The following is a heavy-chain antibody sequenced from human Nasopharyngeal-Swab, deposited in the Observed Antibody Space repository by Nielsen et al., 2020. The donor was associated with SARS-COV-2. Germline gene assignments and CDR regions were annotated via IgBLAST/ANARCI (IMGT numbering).Heavy chain of an antibody. CDR1: GFTFSGYA. V-gene: IGHV3-23*01. Sequence: GGSLRLSCAASGFTFSGYAMNWVRQAPGKGLEWVSGISGTGDDTYYADSVKGRFTISRDRSKHTLYLQMNSLRAEDTAVYYCAKDSGAGFCNDGSCFPTNHWGQGTRVTVSS. D-gene: IGHD2-15*01. CDR2: ISGTGDDT. CDR3: AKDSGAGFCNDGSCFPTNH. J-gene: IGHJ5*02.